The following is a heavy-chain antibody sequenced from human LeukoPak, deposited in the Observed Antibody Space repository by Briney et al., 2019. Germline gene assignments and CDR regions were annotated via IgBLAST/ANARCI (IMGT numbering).Heavy chain of an antibody. V-gene: IGHV4-34*01. CDR2: VNHSGST. J-gene: IGHJ4*02. CDR1: GGSLSGYY. D-gene: IGHD1-14*01. CDR3: ARDISGTPADY. Sequence: SETLSLTCAVYGGSLSGYYWTWIRQPPGKDLEWIGEVNHSGSTFYNPSLKSRATISMDTSKNQFSLKLSSVTAADTAVYYCARDISGTPADYWGQGTLVTVSS.